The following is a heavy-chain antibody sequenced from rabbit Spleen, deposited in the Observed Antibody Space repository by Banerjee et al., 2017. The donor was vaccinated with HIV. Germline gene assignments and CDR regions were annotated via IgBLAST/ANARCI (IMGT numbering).Heavy chain of an antibody. V-gene: IGHV1S45*01. D-gene: IGHD1-1*01. CDR1: GFSFSNKAV. J-gene: IGHJ2*01. CDR3: ARNYVNAFDP. Sequence: QQQLVESGGGLVKPEGSLKLSCIASGFSFSNKAVMCWVRQAPGKGLEWIACINAVTGKAVYASWAKGRFTFSKTSSTTVTLQMTSLTAADTATYFCARNYVNAFDPWGQGTLVTVS. CDR2: INAVTGKA.